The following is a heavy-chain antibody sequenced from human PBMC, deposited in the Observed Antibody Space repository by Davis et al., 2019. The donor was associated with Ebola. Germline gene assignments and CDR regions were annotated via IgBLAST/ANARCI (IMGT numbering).Heavy chain of an antibody. CDR3: ARDRMDIVATVYYYYYGMDV. D-gene: IGHD5-12*01. V-gene: IGHV1-46*01. CDR1: GYTFTSYY. J-gene: IGHJ6*02. Sequence: ASVKVSCKASGYTFTSYYMHWVRQAPGQGLEWMGIINPSGGSTSYAQKFQGRVTMTRDTSTSTVYMELSSLRSEDTAVYYCARDRMDIVATVYYYYYGMDVWGQGTTVTVSS. CDR2: INPSGGST.